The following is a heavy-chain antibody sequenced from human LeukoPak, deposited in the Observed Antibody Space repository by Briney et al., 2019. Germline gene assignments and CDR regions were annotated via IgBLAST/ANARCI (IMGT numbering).Heavy chain of an antibody. CDR2: ISWNSGSI. J-gene: IGHJ5*02. Sequence: GGSLRLSCVASGFTFSSYAMNWVRQAPGKGLEWVSGISWNSGSIGYADSVKGRFTISRDNAKNSLYLQMNSLRAEDTALYYCAKGRTVGVPAAINWFDPWGQGTLVTVSS. D-gene: IGHD2-2*01. CDR3: AKGRTVGVPAAINWFDP. CDR1: GFTFSSYA. V-gene: IGHV3-9*01.